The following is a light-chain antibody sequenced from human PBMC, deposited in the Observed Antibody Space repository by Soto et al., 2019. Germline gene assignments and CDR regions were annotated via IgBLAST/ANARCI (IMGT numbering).Light chain of an antibody. J-gene: IGLJ1*01. CDR1: NIGSKS. CDR3: QVWDSSTDHHV. CDR2: ENS. Sequence: YELTQPPSVSVAPGQTARITCGGSNIGSKSVHWYHQKPGQAPVLVVYENSERPSGIPERFSGSNSGNTATLTISRVEAGDEADFYCQVWDSSTDHHVFGTGTKVTVL. V-gene: IGLV3-21*02.